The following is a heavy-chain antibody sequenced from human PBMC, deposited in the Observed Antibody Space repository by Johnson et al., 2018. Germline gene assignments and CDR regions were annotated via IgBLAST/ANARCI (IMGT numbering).Heavy chain of an antibody. CDR2: ISYDGSNK. CDR1: GFTFSSYG. J-gene: IGHJ3*02. Sequence: QVQLVEGGGGLVQPGGSLGLSCAASGFTFSSYGMHWVRQAPGKGLEWVAVISYDGSNKYYADSVKGRFTISRDNSKNTLYLQMNSLRAEDTAVYYCAARAFDIWGQGTMVTVSS. V-gene: IGHV3-30*03. CDR3: AARAFDI.